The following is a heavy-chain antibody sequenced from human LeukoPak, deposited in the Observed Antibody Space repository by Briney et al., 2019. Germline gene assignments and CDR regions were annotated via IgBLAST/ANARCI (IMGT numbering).Heavy chain of an antibody. V-gene: IGHV3-30*18. D-gene: IGHD6-13*01. CDR1: GFTFSSYG. J-gene: IGHJ4*02. CDR3: AKDRQGSSSWSYFDY. Sequence: PGGSLRLSCAASGFTFSSYGMHWVRQAPGKGLEWEAVISYDGSNKYYADSVKGRFTISRDNSKNTLYLQMNSLRAEDTAVYYCAKDRQGSSSWSYFDYWGQGTLVTVSS. CDR2: ISYDGSNK.